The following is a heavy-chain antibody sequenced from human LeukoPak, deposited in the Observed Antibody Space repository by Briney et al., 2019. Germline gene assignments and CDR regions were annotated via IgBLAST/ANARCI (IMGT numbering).Heavy chain of an antibody. Sequence: GGSLRLSCAASGFPFSSYAMSWVRQAPGMGLEWVSSINAGGGGSTYYVDSVRGGFTISRDNSKSTLYLQMNSLRAEDAALYYCAKVSRFDRGPIDYWGQGTLVTVSS. CDR1: GFPFSSYA. D-gene: IGHD3-22*01. CDR3: AKVSRFDRGPIDY. V-gene: IGHV3-23*01. CDR2: INAGGGGST. J-gene: IGHJ4*02.